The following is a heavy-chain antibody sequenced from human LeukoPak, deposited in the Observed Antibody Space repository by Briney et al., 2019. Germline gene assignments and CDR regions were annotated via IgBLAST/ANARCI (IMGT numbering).Heavy chain of an antibody. CDR1: GGSFSGYY. V-gene: IGHV4-34*01. CDR3: ARGRDGYMY. Sequence: SETLSLTCAVYGGSFSGYYWSWIRQPPGKGLEWIGEINHSGSTNYNPSLKSRVTVSVDTSKNQFSLKLSSVTAADTAVYYCARGRDGYMYWGQGTLVSVSS. D-gene: IGHD5-24*01. CDR2: INHSGST. J-gene: IGHJ4*02.